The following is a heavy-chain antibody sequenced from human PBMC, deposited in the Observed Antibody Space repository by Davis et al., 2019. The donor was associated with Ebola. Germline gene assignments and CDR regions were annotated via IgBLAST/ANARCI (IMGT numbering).Heavy chain of an antibody. D-gene: IGHD1-1*01. CDR2: ISSSSTYT. CDR1: GFTFSDYY. Sequence: GESLKISCAASGFTFSDYYMNWIRQAPGKGLEWVSYISSSSTYTNYADSVKGRFTISRDNAKNSLYLQMNSLRAEDTAVYYCATMGTGTVPGGDYWGQGTLVTVSS. CDR3: ATMGTGTVPGGDY. J-gene: IGHJ4*02. V-gene: IGHV3-11*06.